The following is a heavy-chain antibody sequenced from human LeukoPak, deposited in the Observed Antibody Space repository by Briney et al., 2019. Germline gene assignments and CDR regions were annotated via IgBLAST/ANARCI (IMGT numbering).Heavy chain of an antibody. CDR2: IKSKTDGGTT. Sequence: AAGSLRLSCAASGFTFSNAWMSWVRQAPGKGLEWVGRIKSKTDGGTTDYAAPVKGRFTISRDDSKNTLYLQMNSLKTEDTAVYYCTKDSGSGSPDSWGQRTLVTVSS. CDR1: GFTFSNAW. V-gene: IGHV3-15*01. J-gene: IGHJ4*02. CDR3: TKDSGSGSPDS. D-gene: IGHD1-26*01.